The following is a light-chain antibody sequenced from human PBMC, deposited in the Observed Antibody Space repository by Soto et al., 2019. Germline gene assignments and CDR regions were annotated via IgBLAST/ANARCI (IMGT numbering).Light chain of an antibody. J-gene: IGKJ4*01. Sequence: EIVMTHSPATLSVSPGERVSLSCRASQSIYDKLAWYQQKPGLTPRLLIYDASTRATGISGSFSGSGSGTEFTLTISSLQSEDFAVYYCQQYNRWPLTFGGGTKVDI. V-gene: IGKV3-15*01. CDR3: QQYNRWPLT. CDR2: DAS. CDR1: QSIYDK.